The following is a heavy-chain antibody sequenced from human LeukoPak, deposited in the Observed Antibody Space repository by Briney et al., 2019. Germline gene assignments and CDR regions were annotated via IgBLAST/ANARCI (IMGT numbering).Heavy chain of an antibody. V-gene: IGHV3-33*01. CDR1: GFTFSSYG. CDR3: ARGGGLDV. Sequence: GGSLRLSCAASGFTFSSYGMHWVRQAPGKGLEWVAVIWYDGGNKYYADSVKGRFTISRDNSKNTLYLQMSNLRAEDTAVYFCARGGGLDVWGQGATVTVSS. D-gene: IGHD3-16*01. CDR2: IWYDGGNK. J-gene: IGHJ6*02.